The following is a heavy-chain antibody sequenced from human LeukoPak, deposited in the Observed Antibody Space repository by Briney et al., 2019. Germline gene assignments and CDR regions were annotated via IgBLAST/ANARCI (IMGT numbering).Heavy chain of an antibody. Sequence: GGSLRLSRAASGFTFNSFGIHWVRQAPGMGLEWVAVIYYDGSKYFYSGSVKGQFTISRNNSKNTVFLQMSSLRAEDTAVYYCARDHHPGYHESLGLNWLDPWGRG. CDR2: IYYDGSKY. CDR3: ARDHHPGYHESLGLNWLDP. D-gene: IGHD5-18*01. J-gene: IGHJ5*02. V-gene: IGHV3-30*12. CDR1: GFTFNSFG.